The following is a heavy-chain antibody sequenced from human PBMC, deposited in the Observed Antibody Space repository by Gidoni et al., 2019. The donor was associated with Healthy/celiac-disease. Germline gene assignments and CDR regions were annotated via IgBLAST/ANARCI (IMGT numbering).Heavy chain of an antibody. V-gene: IGHV4-31*03. Sequence: QVQLQESGPGLVKPSQTLSLTCTVSGGSISRGGYYWSWIRQHPGKGLEWIGYIYYSGSTYYNPSLKSRVTISVDTSKNQFSLKLSSVTAADTAVYYCARDGEYQPYDYGMDVWGQGTTVTVSS. CDR1: GGSISRGGYY. J-gene: IGHJ6*02. CDR3: ARDGEYQPYDYGMDV. D-gene: IGHD2-2*01. CDR2: IYYSGST.